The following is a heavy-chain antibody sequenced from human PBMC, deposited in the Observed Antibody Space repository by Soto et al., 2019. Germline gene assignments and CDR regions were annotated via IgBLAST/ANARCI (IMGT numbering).Heavy chain of an antibody. V-gene: IGHV1-18*01. D-gene: IGHD2-2*01. Sequence: ASVKVSCKASGYTFTSYGISWVRQAPGQGLEWMGWISAYNGNTNCAQKLQGRVTMTTDTSTSTAYMELRSLRSDDTAVYYCARNPLIVVVPAAEIDYWGQGTLVTVSS. CDR2: ISAYNGNT. CDR1: GYTFTSYG. CDR3: ARNPLIVVVPAAEIDY. J-gene: IGHJ4*02.